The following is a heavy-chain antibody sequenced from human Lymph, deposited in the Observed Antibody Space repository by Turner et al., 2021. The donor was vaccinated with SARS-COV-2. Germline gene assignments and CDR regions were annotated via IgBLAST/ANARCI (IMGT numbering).Heavy chain of an antibody. CDR1: GIIVSRNY. V-gene: IGHV3-53*01. CDR2: SYSGGTT. D-gene: IGHD6-13*01. Sequence: EVPLVESGGGLIQPGGSLRPPCAASGIIVSRNYMNWVRQAPGKGLEWVSVSYSGGTTYYADSVKGRFTISRDNSKNTLYLQMNSLRVEDTAVYYCARDLGTYGMDVWGQGTTVTVSS. J-gene: IGHJ6*02. CDR3: ARDLGTYGMDV.